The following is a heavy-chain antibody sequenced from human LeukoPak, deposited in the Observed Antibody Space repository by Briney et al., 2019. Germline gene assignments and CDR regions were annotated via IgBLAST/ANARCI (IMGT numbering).Heavy chain of an antibody. J-gene: IGHJ3*02. V-gene: IGHV3-21*01. D-gene: IGHD1-26*01. CDR3: ARDIVGATGDAFDI. CDR1: GFTFNKYA. CDR2: VSSSSDYI. Sequence: GGSLRLSCAASGFTFNKYAMSWVRQAPGKEPEWVSAVSSSSDYIYYADSVRGRFTISRDNAKSSLYLQMNSLRAEDTALYYCARDIVGATGDAFDIWGQGTMATVSS.